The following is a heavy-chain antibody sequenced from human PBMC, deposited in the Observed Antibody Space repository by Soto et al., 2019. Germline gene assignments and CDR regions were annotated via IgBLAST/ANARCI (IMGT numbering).Heavy chain of an antibody. CDR3: AVREANWFDP. CDR2: IYHSGST. J-gene: IGHJ5*02. Sequence: SETLSLTFAVSGGSISSSNWWSWVRQPPGKGLEWIGEIYHSGSTNYNPSLKSRVTISVDKSKNQFSLKLSSVTAAETAVYYWAVREANWFDPWGQGTLVTVSS. V-gene: IGHV4-4*02. CDR1: GGSISSSNW.